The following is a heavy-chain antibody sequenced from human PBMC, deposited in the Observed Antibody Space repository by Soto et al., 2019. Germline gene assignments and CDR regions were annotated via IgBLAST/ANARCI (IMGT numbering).Heavy chain of an antibody. D-gene: IGHD3-9*01. CDR1: GGTFSSYA. Sequence: GASVKVSSKASGGTFSSYAISWVRQAPGQGLEWMGGIIPIFGTANYAQKFKGRVTITADESTSTAYMELSSLRSEDTAVYYCARKVTLYDMSYGMDVCRQRHTVTVSS. J-gene: IGHJ6*02. V-gene: IGHV1-69*13. CDR3: ARKVTLYDMSYGMDV. CDR2: IIPIFGTA.